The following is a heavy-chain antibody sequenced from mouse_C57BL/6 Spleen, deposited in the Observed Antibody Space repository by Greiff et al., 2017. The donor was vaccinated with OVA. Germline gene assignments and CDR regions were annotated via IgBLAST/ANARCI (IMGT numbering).Heavy chain of an antibody. V-gene: IGHV7-3*01. D-gene: IGHD4-1*02. Sequence: EVKLVESGGGLVQPGGSLSLSCAASGFTFTDYYMSWVRQPPGQALEWLGFIRNKANGYTTEYSASVKGRFTISRDNSQSILYLQMNALRAEDSATCYCARSSTGTGYAMDYWGQGTSVTVSS. CDR2: IRNKANGYTT. CDR3: ARSSTGTGYAMDY. J-gene: IGHJ4*01. CDR1: GFTFTDYY.